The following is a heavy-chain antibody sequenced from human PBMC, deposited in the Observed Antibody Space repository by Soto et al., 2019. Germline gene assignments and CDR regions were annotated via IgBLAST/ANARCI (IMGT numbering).Heavy chain of an antibody. V-gene: IGHV1-69*06. CDR3: ARGPGIAVAARPPPTPGRDV. CDR1: GGTFSSYA. J-gene: IGHJ6*02. CDR2: IIPIFGTA. D-gene: IGHD6-19*01. Sequence: QVQLVQSGAEVKKPGSSVKVSCKASGGTFSSYAISWVRQAPGQGLEWMGGIIPIFGTANYAQKFQGRVTITADKTTSTADMELSSLRPGDTPVYYCARGPGIAVAARPPPTPGRDVWGRGTTVTVSS.